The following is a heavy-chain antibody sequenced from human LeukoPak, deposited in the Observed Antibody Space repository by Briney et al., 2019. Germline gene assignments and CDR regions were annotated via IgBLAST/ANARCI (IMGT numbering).Heavy chain of an antibody. CDR2: LKSIADGGTT. CDR1: GLNFRYAW. V-gene: IGHV3-15*01. Sequence: GGSLRLSCAASGLNFRYAWMSWVRQAPGKGLEWVGRLKSIADGGTTDYAAPVKGRFNISRDDSKNTLYLQMNSLKTEDTGLYYCQFFFLGYSEDYWGQGSLVAVTS. J-gene: IGHJ4*02. CDR3: QFFFLGYSEDY. D-gene: IGHD3-22*01.